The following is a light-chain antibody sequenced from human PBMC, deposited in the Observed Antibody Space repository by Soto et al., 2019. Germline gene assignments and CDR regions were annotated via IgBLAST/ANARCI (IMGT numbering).Light chain of an antibody. CDR3: QHFNSWPLL. J-gene: IGKJ1*01. CDR1: QNVNNR. Sequence: ELVMTQSPAMLSVSPGERATLSCRASQNVNNRLAWYQQKAGQPPGLLIYGASTRATGIPARFSGSGSGTEFTLTISSLQSEDFAVYYCQHFNSWPLLFGQGTKVDIK. CDR2: GAS. V-gene: IGKV3-15*01.